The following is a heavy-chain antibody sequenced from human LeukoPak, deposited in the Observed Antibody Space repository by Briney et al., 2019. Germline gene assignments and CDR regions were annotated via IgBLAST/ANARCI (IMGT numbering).Heavy chain of an antibody. D-gene: IGHD6-6*01. J-gene: IGHJ4*02. V-gene: IGHV3-7*01. CDR3: ARRDGDY. Sequence: QSGGSLRLSCAASGFTFSNHWMSWIRQAPGKGLEWVATLKQDGREKDYVDSVKGRFTISRDNAKNSPYLQMNSLRAEDTAVYYCARRDGDYWGQGTLVTVSS. CDR1: GFTFSNHW. CDR2: LKQDGREK.